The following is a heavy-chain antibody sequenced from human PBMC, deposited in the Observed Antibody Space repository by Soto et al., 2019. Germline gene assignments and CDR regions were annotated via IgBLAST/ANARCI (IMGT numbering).Heavy chain of an antibody. V-gene: IGHV6-1*01. D-gene: IGHD3-3*01. CDR1: GDSVSSNSAA. Sequence: SQTLSLTCAISGDSVSSNSAAWNWIRQSPSRGLEWLGRTYYRSRWYNDYAVSVRSRITVNPDTSKNQFSLHLNSVTAADTAVYYCARGAYYDFWSGLDAFDIWGQGTMVTVSS. CDR3: ARGAYYDFWSGLDAFDI. J-gene: IGHJ3*02. CDR2: TYYRSRWYN.